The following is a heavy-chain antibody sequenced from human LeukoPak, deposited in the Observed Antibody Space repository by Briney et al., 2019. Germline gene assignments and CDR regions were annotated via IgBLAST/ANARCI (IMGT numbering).Heavy chain of an antibody. V-gene: IGHV4-30-2*01. Sequence: SETLSLTCAVSGGSISSGGYSWSWIRQPPGKGLEWIGYIYHSGSTYYNPSLKSRVTISVDRSKNQFSLKLSSVTAADTAVYYCARGYQPEGGSGYYSPLPLAFDIWGQGTMVTVSS. CDR3: ARGYQPEGGSGYYSPLPLAFDI. CDR1: GGSISSGGYS. CDR2: IYHSGST. D-gene: IGHD3-22*01. J-gene: IGHJ3*02.